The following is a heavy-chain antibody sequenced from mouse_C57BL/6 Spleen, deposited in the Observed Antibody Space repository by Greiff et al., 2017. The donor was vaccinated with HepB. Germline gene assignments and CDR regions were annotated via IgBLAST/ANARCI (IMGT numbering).Heavy chain of an antibody. CDR1: GYTFTSYG. D-gene: IGHD2-4*01. V-gene: IGHV1-81*01. Sequence: VQLQQSGAELARPGASVKLSCKASGYTFTSYGISWVKQRTGQGLEWIGEIYPRSGNTYYNEKFKGKATLTADKSSSTAYMELRSLTSKDSAVYCGAIGAGLRQGYYYAMDYWGQGTSVTVSS. J-gene: IGHJ4*01. CDR2: IYPRSGNT. CDR3: AIGAGLRQGYYYAMDY.